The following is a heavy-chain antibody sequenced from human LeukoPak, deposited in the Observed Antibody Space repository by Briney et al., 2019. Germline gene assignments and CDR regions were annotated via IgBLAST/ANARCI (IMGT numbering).Heavy chain of an antibody. D-gene: IGHD6-19*01. CDR2: IRTSSSPI. Sequence: GGSLRLSCSASGFPFSSYIMMGVRQPPGKGLEGVSYIRTSSSPIYYADAVKSRFTISRDNAKNSLYLQMNSLREEDTAVYYCASSSSGWLFDYWGQGTLVTVSS. CDR1: GFPFSSYI. V-gene: IGHV3-48*02. J-gene: IGHJ4*02. CDR3: ASSSSGWLFDY.